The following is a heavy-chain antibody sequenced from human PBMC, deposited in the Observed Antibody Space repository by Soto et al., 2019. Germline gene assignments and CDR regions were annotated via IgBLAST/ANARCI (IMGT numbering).Heavy chain of an antibody. V-gene: IGHV4-30-4*01. CDR1: VGSISSGDYN. CDR3: ARSGDYVPFDY. J-gene: IGHJ4*02. D-gene: IGHD4-17*01. Sequence: QVQLQESGPGLVKPSQTLSLTCTVSVGSISSGDYNWSWIRQPPGKGLEWIGYIYYSGYTYYNPSLKRRVPISVDASRNQFSLKLNSVTAADTAVYYCARSGDYVPFDYWGQGALVTVSS. CDR2: IYYSGYT.